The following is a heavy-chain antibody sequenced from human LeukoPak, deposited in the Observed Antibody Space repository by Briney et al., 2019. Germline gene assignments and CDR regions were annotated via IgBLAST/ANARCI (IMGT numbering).Heavy chain of an antibody. Sequence: PGGSLRLSCAASGFTFSSYSMNWVRQAPGKGLEWVSSISSSSSYIYYADSVKGRFTISRDNAKNSLYLQMNSLRAEDTAVYYCARDAPAPLYSSSIGLDYWGQGTLVTASS. CDR3: ARDAPAPLYSSSIGLDY. D-gene: IGHD3-16*02. CDR1: GFTFSSYS. J-gene: IGHJ4*02. CDR2: ISSSSSYI. V-gene: IGHV3-21*01.